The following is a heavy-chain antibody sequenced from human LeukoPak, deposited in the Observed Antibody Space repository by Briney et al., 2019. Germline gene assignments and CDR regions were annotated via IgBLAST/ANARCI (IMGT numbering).Heavy chain of an antibody. Sequence: SETLSLTCTVHGGSFSGYFWSWIRQAPGKGLEWIGEISHVGTTNFNPSLQSRVTLSVDTSKRQFSLNLTSVTAADTAVYYCAGGLSGYCPTTTRSFWGEGTSVTVSS. J-gene: IGHJ6*04. CDR2: ISHVGTT. D-gene: IGHD2-2*01. CDR1: GGSFSGYF. CDR3: AGGLSGYCPTTTRSF. V-gene: IGHV4-34*01.